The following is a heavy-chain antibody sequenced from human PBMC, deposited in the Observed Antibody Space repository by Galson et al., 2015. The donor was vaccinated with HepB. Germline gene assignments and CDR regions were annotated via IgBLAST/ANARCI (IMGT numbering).Heavy chain of an antibody. D-gene: IGHD4-23*01. CDR1: GFTFSSYW. CDR2: IKQDGSEK. J-gene: IGHJ4*02. V-gene: IGHV3-7*01. CDR3: ARRWNSGGNSFDS. Sequence: SLRLSCAASGFTFSSYWMSWVRQAPGEGLEWVANIKQDGSEKYYVDSVKGRFTISRDNAKSSLYLQMNSLRAEDTAVYYCARRWNSGGNSFDSWGQGTLVTISS.